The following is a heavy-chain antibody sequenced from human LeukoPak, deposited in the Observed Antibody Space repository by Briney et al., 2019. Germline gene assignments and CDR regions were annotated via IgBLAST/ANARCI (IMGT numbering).Heavy chain of an antibody. CDR3: ANMLGVVGDV. Sequence: GGSLRLSCAASGFIFSNFAMHWVRQAPGKGLEWVSAISGSGGSTYYADSVKGRFTISRDNSKNTLYLQMNSLRAEDTAVYYCANMLGVVGDVWGQGTTVTASS. V-gene: IGHV3-23*01. J-gene: IGHJ6*02. D-gene: IGHD3-10*02. CDR1: GFIFSNFA. CDR2: ISGSGGST.